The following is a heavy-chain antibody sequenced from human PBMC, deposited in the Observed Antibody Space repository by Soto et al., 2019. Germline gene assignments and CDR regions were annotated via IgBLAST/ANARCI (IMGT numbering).Heavy chain of an antibody. D-gene: IGHD6-25*01. Sequence: EVQLVESGGGLVQPGGSLRLSYAASGFTLSDNWIHWVRRAPGKGLVWVSRINSDGSSVTYADSVKGRFTLSRDNAKNTWFLQMDSLRVEDTAMYYCVRAPEQRPFDYWGQGTLVTVSS. CDR3: VRAPEQRPFDY. V-gene: IGHV3-74*03. CDR2: INSDGSSV. CDR1: GFTLSDNW. J-gene: IGHJ4*02.